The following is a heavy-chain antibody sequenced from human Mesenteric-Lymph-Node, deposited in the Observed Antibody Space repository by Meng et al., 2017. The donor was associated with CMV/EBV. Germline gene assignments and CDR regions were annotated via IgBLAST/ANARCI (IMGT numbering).Heavy chain of an antibody. D-gene: IGHD2-8*01. CDR2: LGGSGFPI. Sequence: YYKGWIRQAPGKGLEWVSYLGGSGFPIYYADSVKSRFTISRDNAKNSLYLHMNSLKAEDTAVYYCARVATSGYCTSATCYWGGFFDFWGQGALVTVSS. J-gene: IGHJ4*02. V-gene: IGHV3-11*01. CDR1: YY. CDR3: ARVATSGYCTSATCYWGGFFDF.